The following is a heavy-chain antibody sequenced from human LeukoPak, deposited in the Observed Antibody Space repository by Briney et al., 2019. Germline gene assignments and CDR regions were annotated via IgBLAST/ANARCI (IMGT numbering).Heavy chain of an antibody. CDR1: GFTFSSYW. CDR3: ARGGYSSSWYAY. D-gene: IGHD6-13*01. V-gene: IGHV3-7*05. CDR2: IKQDGSEK. J-gene: IGHJ4*02. Sequence: GGSRRLSCAASGFTFSSYWMSWVRQAPGKGLEWVANIKQDGSEKYYVDSVKGRFTISRDNARNSLYLQMNGLRAEDTAVYYCARGGYSSSWYAYWGQGTLVTVSS.